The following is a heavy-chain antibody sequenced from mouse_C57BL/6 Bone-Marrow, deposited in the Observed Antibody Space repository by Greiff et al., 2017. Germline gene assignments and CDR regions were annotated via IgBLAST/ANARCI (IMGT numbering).Heavy chain of an antibody. CDR3: ARGGTTMINYYAMDY. V-gene: IGHV5-4*03. Sequence: EVKLMESGGGLVKPGGSLKLSCAASGFTFSSYAMSWVRQTPEKRLEWVATISDGGSYTYYPDNVKGRFTISRDNAKNNLYLQMSHLKSEDTAMYYCARGGTTMINYYAMDYWGQGTSVTVSS. CDR1: GFTFSSYA. D-gene: IGHD2-4*01. CDR2: ISDGGSYT. J-gene: IGHJ4*01.